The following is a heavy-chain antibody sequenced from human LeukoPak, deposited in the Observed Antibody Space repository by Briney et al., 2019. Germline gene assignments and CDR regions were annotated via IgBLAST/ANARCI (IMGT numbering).Heavy chain of an antibody. V-gene: IGHV3-30*18. CDR3: AKSGYSSGWFRAFDI. D-gene: IGHD6-19*01. CDR1: GFTFGYYG. CDR2: ISDDGNKK. J-gene: IGHJ3*02. Sequence: GGSLRLSCGASGFTFGYYGMHWVRQAPGKGLEWVAVISDDGNKKYYADSVKGRFTISRDNSKKTLFLQMNSLRAEDTAVYYCAKSGYSSGWFRAFDIWGQGTLVTVSS.